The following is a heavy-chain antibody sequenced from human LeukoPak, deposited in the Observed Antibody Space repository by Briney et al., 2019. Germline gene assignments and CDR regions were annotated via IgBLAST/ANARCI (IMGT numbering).Heavy chain of an antibody. V-gene: IGHV1-3*01. CDR2: INAGNGNT. D-gene: IGHD2-15*01. Sequence: GASVKVSCKAFGYSFTRYAMHWVRQAPGQRLEWMGWINAGNGNTKYSQKFQGRVTMTRDTSTSTVYMELSSLRSEDTAVYYCARVSGYCSGGSCYGLPSHGMDVWGQGTTVTVSS. CDR1: GYSFTRYA. CDR3: ARVSGYCSGGSCYGLPSHGMDV. J-gene: IGHJ6*02.